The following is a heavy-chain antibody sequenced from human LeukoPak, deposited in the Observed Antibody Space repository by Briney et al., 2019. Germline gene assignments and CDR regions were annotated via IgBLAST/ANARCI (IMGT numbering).Heavy chain of an antibody. CDR1: GFSFSSYW. V-gene: IGHV3-7*03. Sequence: QPGGSLRLSCAASGFSFSSYWMTWVRQAPGKGLEWVANIKQDGSEKYYVDSVKGRFTISRDNAKNSLYLQMNSLRAEDTALYYCARAAAGKGDTILEKGSYYMDVWGKGTTVTVSS. D-gene: IGHD6-13*01. J-gene: IGHJ6*03. CDR3: ARAAAGKGDTILEKGSYYMDV. CDR2: IKQDGSEK.